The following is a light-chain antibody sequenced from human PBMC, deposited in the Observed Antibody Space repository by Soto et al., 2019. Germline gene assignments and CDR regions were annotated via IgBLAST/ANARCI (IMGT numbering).Light chain of an antibody. Sequence: QSALTQPASVSGSPGQSITISCTGTSSDVGGYNYVSWYQQHPGKAPKLMIYDVSNRPSGVSNRFSGSKSGNTASLTISGLQAGDEADYYCSSYTSSSTLFGGGTPLAVL. V-gene: IGLV2-14*01. CDR3: SSYTSSSTL. CDR1: SSDVGGYNY. CDR2: DVS. J-gene: IGLJ2*01.